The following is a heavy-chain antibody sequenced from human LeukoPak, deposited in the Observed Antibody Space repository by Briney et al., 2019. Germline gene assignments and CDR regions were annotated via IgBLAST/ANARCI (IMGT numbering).Heavy chain of an antibody. CDR1: GVTFSDFA. CDR3: ARDLHRGDGYWDIDY. V-gene: IGHV3-23*01. Sequence: GRSLRLSCAASGVTFSDFAMDWVRQTPGEGLEWVSGIHSNGGRTYYADSVKCRFTISRDNSKTTLYLQMNSLRAEDTAVYYCARDLHRGDGYWDIDYWGQGTLVTVSS. D-gene: IGHD5-24*01. J-gene: IGHJ4*02. CDR2: IHSNGGRT.